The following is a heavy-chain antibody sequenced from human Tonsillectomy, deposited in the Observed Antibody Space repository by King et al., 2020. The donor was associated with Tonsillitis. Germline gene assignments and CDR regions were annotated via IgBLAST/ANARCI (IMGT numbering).Heavy chain of an antibody. CDR2: ISYDGSNK. V-gene: IGHV3-30*18. J-gene: IGHJ4*02. CDR1: GFTFSTYG. CDR3: AKGSSGSFDY. Sequence: VQLVESGGGVVQPGRSLRLSCVASGFTFSTYGMHWVRQAPGKGLEWVAVISYDGSNKFYADSVKGRFTISRDNSKNTLYLQMNSLRTEDTAVYYCAKGSSGSFDYWGQGTLVTVSS. D-gene: IGHD3-22*01.